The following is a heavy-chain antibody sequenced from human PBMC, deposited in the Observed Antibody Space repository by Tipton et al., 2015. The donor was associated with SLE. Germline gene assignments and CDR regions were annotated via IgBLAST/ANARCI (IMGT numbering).Heavy chain of an antibody. Sequence: SLRLSCETSGFTFDIHSLPWVRQRPGKGLEWVAGILANVVSTGHADSVRGRFTISRDNAKRSLYLQMTGLRPEDTALYYCGVDIEAGGLHWWGQGTLVTVSS. CDR3: GVDIEAGGLHW. V-gene: IGHV3-9*01. CDR2: ILANVVST. D-gene: IGHD4-11*01. CDR1: GFTFDIHS. J-gene: IGHJ4*02.